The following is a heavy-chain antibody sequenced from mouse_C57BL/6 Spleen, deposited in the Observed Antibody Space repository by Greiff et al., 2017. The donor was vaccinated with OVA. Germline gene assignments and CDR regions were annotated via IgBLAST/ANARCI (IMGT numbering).Heavy chain of an antibody. CDR3: ARGGLRQAMDY. Sequence: EVKLVESGGGLVKPGGSLKLSCAASGFTFSDYGMHWVRQAPEKGLEWVAYISSGSSTIYYADTVKGRFTISRDNAKNTLFLQMTSLRSEDTAMYYCARGGLRQAMDYWGQGTSVTVSS. CDR1: GFTFSDYG. J-gene: IGHJ4*01. CDR2: ISSGSSTI. D-gene: IGHD2-2*01. V-gene: IGHV5-17*01.